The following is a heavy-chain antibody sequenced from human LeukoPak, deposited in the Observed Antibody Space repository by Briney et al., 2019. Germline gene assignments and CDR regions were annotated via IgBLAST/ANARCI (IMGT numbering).Heavy chain of an antibody. CDR3: ARARRVAATPFDY. V-gene: IGHV1-2*02. D-gene: IGHD2-15*01. CDR2: INPNHGDT. CDR1: GYTFTGYY. J-gene: IGHJ4*02. Sequence: ASVKVSCKASGYTFTGYYMHWVRQAPGQGLEWMGWINPNHGDTNYAQKFQGRVTMTRDTSISTAYMELSRLRSDDTAVYYCARARRVAATPFDYWGQGTLVTVSS.